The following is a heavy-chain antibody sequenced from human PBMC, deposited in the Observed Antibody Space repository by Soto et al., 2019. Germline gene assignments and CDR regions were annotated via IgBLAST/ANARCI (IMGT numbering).Heavy chain of an antibody. CDR3: AKIKGVSGNSYKFRGAFDV. V-gene: IGHV3-30*18. Sequence: QVLLVESGGGVVQPGKSLRLSCAASGFTFSNYGMHWVRQAPGKGLEWVAVLSYDGSQKNYADSVKGRFTISRDNSQNTLYLQMASVRVEDTAVYYCAKIKGVSGNSYKFRGAFDVWGQGTMVTVSS. CDR2: LSYDGSQK. J-gene: IGHJ3*01. CDR1: GFTFSNYG. D-gene: IGHD3-10*01.